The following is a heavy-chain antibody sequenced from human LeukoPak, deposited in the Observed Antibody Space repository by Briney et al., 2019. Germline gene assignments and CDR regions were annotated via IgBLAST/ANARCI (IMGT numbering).Heavy chain of an antibody. J-gene: IGHJ3*02. Sequence: PSETLSLTCTVSGGSISSSSYYWGWIRQPPGKGLEWIGSIYYSGSTYYNPSLKSRVTISVDTSKNQFSLKLSSVTAADTAVYYCARRGWGDGFDIWGQGTMVTGSS. D-gene: IGHD7-27*01. CDR2: IYYSGST. CDR3: ARRGWGDGFDI. CDR1: GGSISSSSYY. V-gene: IGHV4-39*01.